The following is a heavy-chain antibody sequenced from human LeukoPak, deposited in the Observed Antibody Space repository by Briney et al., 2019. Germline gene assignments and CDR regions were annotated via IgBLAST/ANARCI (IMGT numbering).Heavy chain of an antibody. CDR1: GGSISSSSYY. V-gene: IGHV4-39*07. CDR3: ARENDLGY. CDR2: IYHSGST. Sequence: SETLSLTCTASGGSISSSSYYWGWIRQPPGKGLEWIGSIYHSGSTYYNPSLKSRVTISVDTSKNQFSLKLSSVTAADTAVYYCARENDLGYWGQGTLVTVSS. J-gene: IGHJ4*02. D-gene: IGHD3-16*01.